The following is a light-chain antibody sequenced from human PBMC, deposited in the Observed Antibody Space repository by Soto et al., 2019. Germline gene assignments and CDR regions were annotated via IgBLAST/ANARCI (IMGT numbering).Light chain of an antibody. CDR2: AAS. CDR1: QSISRY. Sequence: DIQMTQSPSSLSASVGDRVTITCRASQSISRYLNWYQQIPGKAPKLLIYAASTLQSGVPSRFSGSGSGTDFTLTISSLQPEDFATYYWQQSYEIPLTFGEGTKVEIK. CDR3: QQSYEIPLT. J-gene: IGKJ4*01. V-gene: IGKV1-39*01.